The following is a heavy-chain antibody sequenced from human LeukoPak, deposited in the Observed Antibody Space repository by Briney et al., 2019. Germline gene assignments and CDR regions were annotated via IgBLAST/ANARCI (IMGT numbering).Heavy chain of an antibody. CDR3: AKDGAVAGILDY. CDR1: GLTFSSYG. J-gene: IGHJ4*02. V-gene: IGHV3-30*02. CDR2: IRYDGSNK. Sequence: GGSLRLSCAASGLTFSSYGMHWVRQAPGKGLEWVAFIRYDGSNKYYADSVKGRFTISRDNSKNTLYLQMNSLRAEDTAVYYCAKDGAVAGILDYWGQGTLVTVSS. D-gene: IGHD6-19*01.